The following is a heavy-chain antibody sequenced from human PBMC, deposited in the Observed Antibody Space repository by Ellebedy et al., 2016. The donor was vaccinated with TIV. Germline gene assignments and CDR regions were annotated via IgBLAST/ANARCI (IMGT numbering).Heavy chain of an antibody. CDR1: GYTFTSYD. CDR3: ARDRIVVVPAAGTPGLDY. Sequence: ASVKVSXKASGYTFTSYDINWVRQATGQGLEWMGWMNPNSGNTGYAQKFQGRVTMTRNTSISTAYMELSSLRSEDTAVYYCARDRIVVVPAAGTPGLDYWGQGTLVTVSS. CDR2: MNPNSGNT. V-gene: IGHV1-8*01. D-gene: IGHD2-2*01. J-gene: IGHJ4*02.